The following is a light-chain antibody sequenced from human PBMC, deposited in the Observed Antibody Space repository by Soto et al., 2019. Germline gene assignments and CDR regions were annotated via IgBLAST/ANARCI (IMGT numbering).Light chain of an antibody. CDR2: DVT. V-gene: IGLV2-14*01. Sequence: QSALTQPASVSGSPGQSITISCTGTSSDIGAYNYVSWYQQYPGKAPTLMIYDVTNRPSGVSDRFSGSKSGNTASLTISGLQAEDEADYYCSSYRGGTTPVVFGGGTKLTVL. CDR1: SSDIGAYNY. CDR3: SSYRGGTTPVV. J-gene: IGLJ2*01.